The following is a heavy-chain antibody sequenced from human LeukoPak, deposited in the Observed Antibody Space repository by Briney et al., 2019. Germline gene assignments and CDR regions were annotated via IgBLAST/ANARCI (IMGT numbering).Heavy chain of an antibody. CDR1: GGTFSSYA. J-gene: IGHJ6*02. D-gene: IGHD2-2*01. V-gene: IGHV1-69*04. CDR2: IIPILGIA. CDR3: ASPGQGSVVYYYYGMDV. Sequence: GSSVKVSCKASGGTFSSYAFNWVRQAPGQGLEWMGRIIPILGIANYAQKFQGRVTITADKSMTTAYMELSSLRSEDTAVYYCASPGQGSVVYYYYGMDVWGQGTTVTVSS.